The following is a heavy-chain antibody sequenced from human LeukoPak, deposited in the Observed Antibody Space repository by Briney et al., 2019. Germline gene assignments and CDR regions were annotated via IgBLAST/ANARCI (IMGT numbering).Heavy chain of an antibody. J-gene: IGHJ5*02. CDR2: ISAYNGNT. Sequence: ASVKVSCKASGYTFTSYGISWVRQAPGQGLEWMGWISAYNGNTNYAQKLQGRVTMTTDTSTSTAYMELRSLRSDDTAVYYCAKDRSKSHGRLYNWFDPWGQGTLVTVSS. CDR3: AKDRSKSHGRLYNWFDP. D-gene: IGHD4-11*01. CDR1: GYTFTSYG. V-gene: IGHV1-18*01.